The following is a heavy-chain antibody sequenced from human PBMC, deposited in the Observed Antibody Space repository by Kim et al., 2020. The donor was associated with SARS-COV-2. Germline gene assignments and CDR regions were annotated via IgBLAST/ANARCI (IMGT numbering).Heavy chain of an antibody. Sequence: GGSLRLSCVVSGFTFRSCGMHWVRQAPGKGLEWVAFISYDGSNKYYADSVKGRFTISRDNSKNTLFLQMNSLRAEDTAVYYCAKERTYYYDSSGFYYDYWGQGTLVTVSS. CDR1: GFTFRSCG. V-gene: IGHV3-30*18. J-gene: IGHJ4*02. D-gene: IGHD3-22*01. CDR2: ISYDGSNK. CDR3: AKERTYYYDSSGFYYDY.